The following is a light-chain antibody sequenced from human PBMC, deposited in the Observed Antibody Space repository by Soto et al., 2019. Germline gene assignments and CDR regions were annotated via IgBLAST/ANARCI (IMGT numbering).Light chain of an antibody. V-gene: IGKV3-15*01. J-gene: IGKJ1*01. CDR1: QSINSN. CDR2: GAS. CDR3: QQYSSWWS. Sequence: EIVMTQSPATLSVSPGERATLSCRASQSINSNLAWYQQKPGQAPRLLIYGASTRATGVPARFSGSGSGTEFTLTISSLQSEDFALYYCQQYSSWWSFGQGTKVDI.